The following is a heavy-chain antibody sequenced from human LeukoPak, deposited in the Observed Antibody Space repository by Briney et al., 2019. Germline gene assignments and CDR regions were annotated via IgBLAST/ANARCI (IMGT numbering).Heavy chain of an antibody. CDR3: AREGKDLRLGYYNSAVDV. Sequence: PGGSLRLSCAASGFPFSGYSLHWVRKAPGKGLEWVSSISSSAAYIAYADSVKGRFTISRDNAKDSLYLQMNNLRAEDTAVYYCAREGKDLRLGYYNSAVDVWGQGTTVSVSS. D-gene: IGHD2-15*01. CDR2: ISSSAAYI. V-gene: IGHV3-21*01. J-gene: IGHJ6*02. CDR1: GFPFSGYS.